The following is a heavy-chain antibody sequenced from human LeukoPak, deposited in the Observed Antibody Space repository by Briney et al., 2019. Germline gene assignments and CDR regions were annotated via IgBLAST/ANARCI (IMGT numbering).Heavy chain of an antibody. J-gene: IGHJ6*02. CDR3: ARDTTPLWLRFGYYYYGMDV. Sequence: GGSLRLSCAASGFTFSSYGMHWVRQAPGKGLEWVAVILDEGSNKYYADSVKGRFTISRDNSKNTLYLQMNSLRAEDTAVYYCARDTTPLWLRFGYYYYGMDVWGQGTTVTVSS. D-gene: IGHD5-18*01. V-gene: IGHV3-33*01. CDR1: GFTFSSYG. CDR2: ILDEGSNK.